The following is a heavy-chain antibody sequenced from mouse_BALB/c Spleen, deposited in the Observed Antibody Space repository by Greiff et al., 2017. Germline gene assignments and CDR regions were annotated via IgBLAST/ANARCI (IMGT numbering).Heavy chain of an antibody. CDR3: TRSGDGYYYAMDY. CDR1: GYTFTSYY. D-gene: IGHD2-3*01. J-gene: IGHJ4*01. V-gene: IGHV1S81*02. Sequence: QVQLQQSGAELVKPGASVKLSCKASGYTFTSYYMYWVKQRPGQGLEWIGEINPSNGGTNFNEKFKSKATLTVDKSSSTAYMQRSSLTYEDSAVYYCTRSGDGYYYAMDYWGQGTSVTVSS. CDR2: INPSNGGT.